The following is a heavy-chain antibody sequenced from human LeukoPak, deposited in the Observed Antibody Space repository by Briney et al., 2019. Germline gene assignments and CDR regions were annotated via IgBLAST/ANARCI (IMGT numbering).Heavy chain of an antibody. V-gene: IGHV1-69*05. CDR2: IIPIFGTE. J-gene: IGHJ4*02. CDR3: ARVKMDDGSGYWGFDY. Sequence: GASVKVSCKASGGTFSSYTINWVRQAPGQGLEWMGRIIPIFGTENYAQKFQDRVTITTDESTSTAYMELRGLKSEDTAVYYCARVKMDDGSGYWGFDYRGQGTLVTVSS. D-gene: IGHD3-22*01. CDR1: GGTFSSYT.